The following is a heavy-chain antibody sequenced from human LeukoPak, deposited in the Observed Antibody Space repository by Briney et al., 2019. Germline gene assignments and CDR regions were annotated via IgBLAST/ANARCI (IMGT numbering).Heavy chain of an antibody. CDR2: ISSSGSTI. Sequence: GGSLRLSCAASGFTFSDYYMSWIRQAPGKGLEWVSYISSSGSTIYYADSVKGRFTISRDNAKNSLYLQMNSLRAEDTAVYYCARDFSSSWNYFDYWGQGTLVTVSS. J-gene: IGHJ4*02. CDR3: ARDFSSSWNYFDY. V-gene: IGHV3-11*04. CDR1: GFTFSDYY. D-gene: IGHD6-13*01.